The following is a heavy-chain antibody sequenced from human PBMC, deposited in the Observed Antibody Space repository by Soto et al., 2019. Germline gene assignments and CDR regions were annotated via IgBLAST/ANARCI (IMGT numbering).Heavy chain of an antibody. J-gene: IGHJ5*02. CDR1: GGSISSYY. V-gene: IGHV4-59*01. D-gene: IGHD5-18*01. CDR3: ARVSDTAMGYNWFDP. Sequence: PSETLSLTCTVSGGSISSYYWSWIRQPPGKGLERIGYIYYSGSTNYNPSLKSRVTISVDTSKNQFSLKLSSVTAADTAVYYCARVSDTAMGYNWFDPWGQGTLVTRLL. CDR2: IYYSGST.